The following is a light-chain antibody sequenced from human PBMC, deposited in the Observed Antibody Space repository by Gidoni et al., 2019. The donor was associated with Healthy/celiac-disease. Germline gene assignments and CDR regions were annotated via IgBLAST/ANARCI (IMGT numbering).Light chain of an antibody. Sequence: HVLTQPTSVSVAPGQTARITCGGNNIGSKSVHWYQQKPGQAPLLVVYDDSDRPSGVPERFSGSNSRNTATLTISRVEAGDEADYYCQVWDSSSDHVVFGGGTKLTVL. V-gene: IGLV3-21*02. CDR1: NIGSKS. CDR3: QVWDSSSDHVV. CDR2: DDS. J-gene: IGLJ2*01.